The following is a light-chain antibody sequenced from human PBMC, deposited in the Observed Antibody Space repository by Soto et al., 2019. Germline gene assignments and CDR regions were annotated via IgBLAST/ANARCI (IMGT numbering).Light chain of an antibody. J-gene: IGLJ2*01. V-gene: IGLV2-23*01. Sequence: QSVLTQPASVSGSPGQSITISCTGTSSDVGSYNLVSWYQQLPGKAPKLMIYEGTKRPSGISNRFSGSKSGNTASLTISGLQAEDEADYYCCSYAGSSTSVLFGGGTQLTVL. CDR3: CSYAGSSTSVL. CDR2: EGT. CDR1: SSDVGSYNL.